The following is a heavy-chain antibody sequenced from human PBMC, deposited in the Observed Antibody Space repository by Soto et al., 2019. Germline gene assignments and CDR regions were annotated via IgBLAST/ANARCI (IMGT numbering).Heavy chain of an antibody. CDR1: GYTFITHY. Sequence: QVQLVQSGAEVKKPGASVRVSCKASGYTFITHYLHWVRQAPGQGLEWMGRINPSGGSTSYAQKFQDRVTMIRDTSTSTVYMELSSLRSEDTAVYYCARTRGSGMDWFDPWGHGTLVTVSS. D-gene: IGHD3-10*01. CDR2: INPSGGST. V-gene: IGHV1-46*03. CDR3: ARTRGSGMDWFDP. J-gene: IGHJ5*02.